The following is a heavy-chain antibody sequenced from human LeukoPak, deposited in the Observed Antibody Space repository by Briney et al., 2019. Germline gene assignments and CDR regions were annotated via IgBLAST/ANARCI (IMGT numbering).Heavy chain of an antibody. J-gene: IGHJ4*02. D-gene: IGHD4-23*01. V-gene: IGHV3-30-3*01. CDR3: ARGRPHGNDY. CDR2: ISYDGSNK. Sequence: GRSLRLSCAASGFTFSSYAMHWVRQAPGKGLEWVAVISYDGSNKYYADSVKGRFSISRDNAKNTLYLQMNSLRVEDTAVYYCARGRPHGNDYWGQGTLVTVSS. CDR1: GFTFSSYA.